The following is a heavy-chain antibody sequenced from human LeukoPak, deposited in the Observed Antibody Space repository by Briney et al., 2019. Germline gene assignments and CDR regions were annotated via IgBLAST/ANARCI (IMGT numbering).Heavy chain of an antibody. D-gene: IGHD3-22*01. J-gene: IGHJ4*02. CDR3: ARKIKSHTYDR. Sequence: PGGSLRLSCAASGFTFSSYSMNWVRQAPGKGVEWVSSISSSSSYIYYADSVKGRFTISRDNAKNSLYLQMDSLRAEDTAVYYCARKIKSHTYDRWGQGTLVTVSS. CDR1: GFTFSSYS. CDR2: ISSSSSYI. V-gene: IGHV3-21*01.